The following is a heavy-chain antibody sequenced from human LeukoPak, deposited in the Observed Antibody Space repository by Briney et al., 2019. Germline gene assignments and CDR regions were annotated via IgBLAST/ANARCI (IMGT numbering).Heavy chain of an antibody. J-gene: IGHJ5*01. D-gene: IGHD1-14*01. CDR1: GASISSYY. CDR2: VYSSGST. Sequence: SETLSLTCTVSGASISSYYWSWIRQPAGNGLEWIGRVYSSGSTNYNPSLKSRVTMSEDTSKNQFSLKLRSVTAADTAVYYCARDPDGYNWFDSWGQGTQVTVST. CDR3: ARDPDGYNWFDS. V-gene: IGHV4-4*07.